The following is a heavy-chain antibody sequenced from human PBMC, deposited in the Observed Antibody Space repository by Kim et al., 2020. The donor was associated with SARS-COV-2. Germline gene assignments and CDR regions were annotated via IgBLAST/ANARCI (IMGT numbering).Heavy chain of an antibody. J-gene: IGHJ3*02. D-gene: IGHD3-22*01. V-gene: IGHV5-51*01. CDR1: GYSFTSYW. CDR3: ARHYRTDMSSGYYSDAFDI. Sequence: GESLKISCKGSGYSFTSYWIGWVRQMPGKGLEWMGIIYPGDSDTRYSPSFQGQVTISADKSISTAYLQWSSLKASDTAMYYCARHYRTDMSSGYYSDAFDIWGQGTMVTVSS. CDR2: IYPGDSDT.